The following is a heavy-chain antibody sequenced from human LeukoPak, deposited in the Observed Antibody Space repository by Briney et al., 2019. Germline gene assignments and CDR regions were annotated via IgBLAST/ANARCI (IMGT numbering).Heavy chain of an antibody. J-gene: IGHJ5*02. CDR3: ARGGYYDSSGYPNWFDP. CDR1: GGTFSTYP. D-gene: IGHD3-22*01. V-gene: IGHV1-69*10. CDR2: IIPIVGIA. Sequence: ASVKVSCKASGGTFSTYPISWVRQAPGQGLEWMGGIIPIVGIANYAQKFRGRVTITADKSTNTAYMELSSLRSEDTAVYYCARGGYYDSSGYPNWFDPWGQGTLVTVSS.